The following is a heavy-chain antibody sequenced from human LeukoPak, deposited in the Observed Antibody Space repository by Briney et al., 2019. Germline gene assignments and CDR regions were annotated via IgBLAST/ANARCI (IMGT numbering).Heavy chain of an antibody. Sequence: SETLSLACTVSGGSIGSYYWSWIRQPPGKGLEWIGYIYYSGSTNYNPSLKSRVTISVDTSKNQFSLKLSSVTAADTAVYYCAGESSSNAFDIWGQGTMVTVSS. J-gene: IGHJ3*02. CDR2: IYYSGST. V-gene: IGHV4-59*01. D-gene: IGHD6-6*01. CDR3: AGESSSNAFDI. CDR1: GGSIGSYY.